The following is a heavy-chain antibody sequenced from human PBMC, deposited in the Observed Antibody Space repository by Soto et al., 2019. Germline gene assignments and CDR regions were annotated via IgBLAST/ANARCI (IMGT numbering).Heavy chain of an antibody. CDR3: ARRPMGTTPFDY. J-gene: IGHJ4*02. V-gene: IGHV4-39*01. CDR1: GGSISSSSYY. Sequence: QLQLQESGPGLVKPSETLSLTCTVSGGSISSSSYYWGWIRQPPGKGLEWIGSIYYSGSTYYNPSLMRRVTISVDTSKNQCSLKLSSVTAADTAVYYCARRPMGTTPFDYWGQGTLVTVSS. D-gene: IGHD4-17*01. CDR2: IYYSGST.